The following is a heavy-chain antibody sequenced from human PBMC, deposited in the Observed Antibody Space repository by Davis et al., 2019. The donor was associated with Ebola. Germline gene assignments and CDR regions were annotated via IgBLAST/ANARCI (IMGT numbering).Heavy chain of an antibody. Sequence: GESLKISCAASGFTFSSYAMHWVRQAPGKGLEWVAVISYDGSNKYYADSVKGRFAISRDNSKNTLYLQMNSLRAEDTAVYYCAKDALHKFRGAYVVSGMDVWGQGTTVTVSS. CDR1: GFTFSSYA. CDR2: ISYDGSNK. J-gene: IGHJ6*02. V-gene: IGHV3-30*09. CDR3: AKDALHKFRGAYVVSGMDV. D-gene: IGHD3-10*01.